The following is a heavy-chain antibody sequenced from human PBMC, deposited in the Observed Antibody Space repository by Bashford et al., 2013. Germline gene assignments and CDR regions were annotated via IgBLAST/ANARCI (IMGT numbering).Heavy chain of an antibody. V-gene: IGHV1-69*04. CDR2: IIPILGIA. J-gene: IGHJ5*02. Sequence: VASVKVSCKASGGTFSSYAISWVRQAPGQGLEWMGRIIPILGIANYAQKFQGRVTITADKSTSTAYMDMNSLKTEDTAVYFCTCRLGDSIENWIEPWGQGSLVTVSS. CDR3: TCRLGDSIENWIEP. CDR1: GGTFSSYA. D-gene: IGHD2-21*02.